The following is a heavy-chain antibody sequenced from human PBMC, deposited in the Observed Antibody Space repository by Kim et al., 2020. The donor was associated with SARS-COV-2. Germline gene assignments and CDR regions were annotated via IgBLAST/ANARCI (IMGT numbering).Heavy chain of an antibody. CDR1: GGTFSSYA. CDR3: ASGGRNWTNVFAVNYYYYGMDV. V-gene: IGHV1-69*13. D-gene: IGHD1-1*01. CDR2: IIPIFGTA. J-gene: IGHJ6*02. Sequence: SVKVSCKASGGTFSSYAISWVRQAPGQGLEWMGGIIPIFGTANYAQKFQGRVTITADESTSTAYMELSSLRSEDTAVYYCASGGRNWTNVFAVNYYYYGMDVWGQGTTVTVSS.